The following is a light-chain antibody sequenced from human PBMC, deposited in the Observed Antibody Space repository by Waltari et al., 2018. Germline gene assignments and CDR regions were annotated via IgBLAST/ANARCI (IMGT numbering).Light chain of an antibody. CDR3: QNHERLPAT. J-gene: IGKJ1*01. V-gene: IGKV3-20*01. Sequence: VLTQSPGTLSLSPGERATLSCRASPNIGRSLVWYQQKPGQPPRLLISAASTRATGIPDRFIGSGSGTDFSLTIARLEPEDFAVYFCQNHERLPATFGQGTKVEI. CDR2: AAS. CDR1: PNIGRS.